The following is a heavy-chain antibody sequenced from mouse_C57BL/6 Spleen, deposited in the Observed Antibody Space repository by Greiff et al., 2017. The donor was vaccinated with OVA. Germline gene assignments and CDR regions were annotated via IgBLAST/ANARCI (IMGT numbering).Heavy chain of an antibody. V-gene: IGHV1-82*01. CDR1: GYAFSSSW. CDR3: AREMGLPLAY. J-gene: IGHJ3*01. D-gene: IGHD2-4*01. CDR2: IYPGDGDT. Sequence: QVPLQQSGPELVKPGASVKISCKASGYAFSSSWMNWVKQRPGKGLEWIGRIYPGDGDTHYTGKFKGKATLTADKSSSTAYMQLSSLTSEDSAVYFCAREMGLPLAYWGQGTLVTVSA.